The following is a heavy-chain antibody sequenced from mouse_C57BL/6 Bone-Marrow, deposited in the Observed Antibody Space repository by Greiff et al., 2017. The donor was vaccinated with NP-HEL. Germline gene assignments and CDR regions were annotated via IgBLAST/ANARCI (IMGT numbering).Heavy chain of an antibody. J-gene: IGHJ3*01. CDR1: GYTFTSYW. D-gene: IGHD2-3*01. CDR3: ARPGGGYYSWFAY. CDR2: IHPNSGST. V-gene: IGHV1-64*01. Sequence: QVQLQQPGAELVKPGASVKLSCKASGYTFTSYWMHWVKQRPGQGLEWIGMIHPNSGSTNYNEKFKSKATLTVDKSTSTAYMQLGSLTSEDSAVYYCARPGGGYYSWFAYWGQGTLVTVSA.